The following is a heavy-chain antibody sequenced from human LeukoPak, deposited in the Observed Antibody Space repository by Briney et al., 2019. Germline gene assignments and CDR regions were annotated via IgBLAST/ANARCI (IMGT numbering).Heavy chain of an antibody. CDR1: AGSISSSDYY. CDR2: IYYSGST. J-gene: IGHJ6*03. CDR3: ARLGHYYYMDV. Sequence: SETLSLTCTVSAGSISSSDYYWGWIRQSPGKGLEWIGSIYYSGSTYYNPSLKSRVTISVDTSKNQFSLKLSSVTAADTAVYYCARLGHYYYMDVWGKGTTVTVSS. V-gene: IGHV4-39*01.